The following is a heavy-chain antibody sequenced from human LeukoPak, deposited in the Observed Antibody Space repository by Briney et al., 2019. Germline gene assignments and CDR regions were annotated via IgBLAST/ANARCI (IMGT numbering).Heavy chain of an antibody. CDR2: ISSSSSYI. V-gene: IGHV3-21*01. CDR3: ARDGRHDAFDI. Sequence: GGSLRLSCAASGFTFSSYSMTWVRQAPGKGLEWVSSISSSSSYIYYADSVKGRFTISRDNAKNSLYLQMNSLRAEDTAVYYCARDGRHDAFDIWGQGTMVTVSS. J-gene: IGHJ3*02. CDR1: GFTFSSYS.